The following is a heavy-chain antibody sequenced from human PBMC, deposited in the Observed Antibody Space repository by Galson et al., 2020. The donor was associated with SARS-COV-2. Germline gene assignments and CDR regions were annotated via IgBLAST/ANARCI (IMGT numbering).Heavy chain of an antibody. J-gene: IGHJ4*02. CDR3: ARVGHLAFDY. Sequence: SETLSLTCTVSGGSISSFYWSWSRQHPGKGREWHGYISYTGSTNYTPSLKSRVTIAVDTSKNQFSLNLSSVTAADTAVYYCARVGHLAFDYWGQGSLFTVSS. CDR1: GGSISSFY. D-gene: IGHD3-10*01. CDR2: ISYTGST. V-gene: IGHV4-59*01.